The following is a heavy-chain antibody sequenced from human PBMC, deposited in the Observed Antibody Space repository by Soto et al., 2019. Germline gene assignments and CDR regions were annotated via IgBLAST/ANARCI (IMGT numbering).Heavy chain of an antibody. CDR2: IYYSGST. J-gene: IGHJ4*02. CDR1: GGSISNFY. Sequence: SETLSLTWTVSGGSISNFYWSWIRQPPGKGLEWIGYIYYSGSTNYNPSLKSRVTISVDTSKNQFSLKLSSVTSEDTAVYYCARDDSGFSGSHYIDYFNYWGQGALVTVSS. D-gene: IGHD1-26*01. V-gene: IGHV4-59*01. CDR3: ARDDSGFSGSHYIDYFNY.